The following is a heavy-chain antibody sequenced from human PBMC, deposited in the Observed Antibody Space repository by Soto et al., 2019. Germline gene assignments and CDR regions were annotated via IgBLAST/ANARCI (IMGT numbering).Heavy chain of an antibody. CDR1: GFTFSNYG. D-gene: IGHD6-13*01. CDR2: IWYDGRST. Sequence: GRSLRLSCAASGFTFSNYGVHWVRQAPGKGLEWVAVIWYDGRSTYFADSVECRFTRSKDNSKNKLYLKMNSVRAEDTAVYYCAIDIGDHSSRWTDAFDIWGQGTMVTVSS. J-gene: IGHJ3*02. CDR3: AIDIGDHSSRWTDAFDI. V-gene: IGHV3-33*01.